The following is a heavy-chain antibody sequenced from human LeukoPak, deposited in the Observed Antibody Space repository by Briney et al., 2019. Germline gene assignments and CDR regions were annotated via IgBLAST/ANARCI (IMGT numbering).Heavy chain of an antibody. CDR3: ARSIVVVPAAVGNFDY. V-gene: IGHV4-34*01. CDR1: GGSISSYY. J-gene: IGHJ4*02. Sequence: SETLSLTCTVSGGSISSYYWSWIRQPPGKGLEWIGEINHSGSTNYNPSLKGRVTISVDTSKNQFSLKLSSVTAADTAVYYCARSIVVVPAAVGNFDYWGQGTLVTVSS. CDR2: INHSGST. D-gene: IGHD2-2*01.